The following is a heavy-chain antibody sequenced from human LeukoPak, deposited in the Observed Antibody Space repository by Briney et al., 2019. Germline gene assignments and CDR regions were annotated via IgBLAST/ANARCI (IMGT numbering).Heavy chain of an antibody. CDR3: AVIVGATHFDY. J-gene: IGHJ4*02. Sequence: ASVKVSCKASGHTFTGYYMHWVRRAPGQGLEWMGIINPSGGSTSYAQKFQGRVTMTRDMSTSTVYMELSSLRSEDTAVYYCAVIVGATHFDYWGQGTMVTVSS. V-gene: IGHV1-46*01. D-gene: IGHD1-26*01. CDR2: INPSGGST. CDR1: GHTFTGYY.